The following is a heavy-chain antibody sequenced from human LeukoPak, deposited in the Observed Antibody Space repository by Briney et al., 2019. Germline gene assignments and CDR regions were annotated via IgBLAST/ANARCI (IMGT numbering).Heavy chain of an antibody. D-gene: IGHD3-22*01. CDR1: GYTFTNYG. CDR2: ISAYNGNT. CDR3: ARSPRDSSGYYYVGALDI. Sequence: GASVKVSCKASGYTFTNYGISWVRQAPGQGLEWMGWISAYNGNTNYAQKLQGRVTMTTDTSTSTAYMELRSLKSDDTAVYYCARSPRDSSGYYYVGALDIWGQGTMVTVSS. V-gene: IGHV1-18*01. J-gene: IGHJ3*02.